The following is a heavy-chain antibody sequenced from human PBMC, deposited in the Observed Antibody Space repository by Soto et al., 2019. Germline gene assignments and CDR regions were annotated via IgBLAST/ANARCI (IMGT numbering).Heavy chain of an antibody. V-gene: IGHV3-33*01. CDR2: MWYDGSNE. Sequence: QVQLVESGGGVVQPGRSLRLSCVASGFSFSSYGMHWVRQAPGKGLEWVAVMWYDGSNEFYVGSVKGRFTISRDNSKNTLYLQMNSLRAEDTAVYYCARDGEDYVRGNHRYLDYWGQGTLVTVSS. CDR3: ARDGEDYVRGNHRYLDY. J-gene: IGHJ4*02. D-gene: IGHD3-16*02. CDR1: GFSFSSYG.